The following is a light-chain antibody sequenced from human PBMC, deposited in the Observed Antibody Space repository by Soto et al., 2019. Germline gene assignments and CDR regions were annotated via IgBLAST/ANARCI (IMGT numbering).Light chain of an antibody. J-gene: IGKJ2*01. V-gene: IGKV1-5*03. CDR2: KAS. CDR1: QTISNW. Sequence: DIQMTQSPSTLSASVGDRVTITCRASQTISNWLAWYQQRPGKAPNLLIYKASSLESGVSSRFSGSGFGTESTLTISSRQPDDFATYYCQHYNSYPYTFGQGTKLEIK. CDR3: QHYNSYPYT.